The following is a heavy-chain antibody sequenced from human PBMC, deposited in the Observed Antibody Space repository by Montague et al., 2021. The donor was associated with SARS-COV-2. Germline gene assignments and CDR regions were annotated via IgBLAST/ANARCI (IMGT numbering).Heavy chain of an antibody. J-gene: IGHJ2*01. Sequence: SETLSLTCTVSGGSISTYYWSWIRQPPGKGLEWIGYIYYSGSTNXSPSLKSRVTISVDTSKNQFSLKLSSVTAADTAVYYCAGDGYNAHQNYWYFDLWGRGTLVTVSS. CDR3: AGDGYNAHQNYWYFDL. CDR2: IYYSGST. V-gene: IGHV4-59*12. D-gene: IGHD5-24*01. CDR1: GGSISTYY.